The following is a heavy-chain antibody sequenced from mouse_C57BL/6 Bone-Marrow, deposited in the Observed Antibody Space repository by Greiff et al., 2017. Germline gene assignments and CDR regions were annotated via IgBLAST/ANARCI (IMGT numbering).Heavy chain of an antibody. D-gene: IGHD1-1*01. CDR3: ARDGIITAVVAEEFAD. Sequence: EVQLQQSGPELVKPGASVKISCKASGYTFTDYYMNWVQQSHGKSLEWIGDISPNNGGTSYNHKFKGQATLTVDKSSSTNYMGLRSLTSEDSAVYYCARDGIITAVVAEEFADWGKGTLVTVSA. J-gene: IGHJ3*01. CDR2: ISPNNGGT. CDR1: GYTFTDYY. V-gene: IGHV1-26*01.